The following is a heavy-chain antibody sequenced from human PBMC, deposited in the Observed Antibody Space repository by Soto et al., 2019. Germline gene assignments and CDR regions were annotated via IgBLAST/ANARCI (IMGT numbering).Heavy chain of an antibody. J-gene: IGHJ3*02. Sequence: EVQLVESGGDLVQPGGSPRLSCAASGFIFTNYWMTWVRQAPGKGLEWVANINHDGSETYYLDSVKGRFAISRDNAKNSLFLQMNSLRDEDTAIYYCARSLLGPMAFDMWGHGTLVAVSS. CDR2: INHDGSET. CDR1: GFIFTNYW. CDR3: ARSLLGPMAFDM. D-gene: IGHD7-27*01. V-gene: IGHV3-7*03.